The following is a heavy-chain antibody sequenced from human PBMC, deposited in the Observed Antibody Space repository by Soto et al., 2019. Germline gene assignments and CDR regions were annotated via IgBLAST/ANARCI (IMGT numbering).Heavy chain of an antibody. V-gene: IGHV5-51*01. J-gene: IGHJ5*02. CDR1: GYSFTNYW. CDR2: IYPSDSDT. CDR3: ARHGFYGDYSSNYFDP. D-gene: IGHD4-17*01. Sequence: PGESLKISCKGSGYSFTNYWIAWVRQMPGKGLEYIGIIYPSDSDTRYSPSFQGQVTISADKSISTAYLQWSSLKASDTAIYYCARHGFYGDYSSNYFDPWGQGXLVTVYS.